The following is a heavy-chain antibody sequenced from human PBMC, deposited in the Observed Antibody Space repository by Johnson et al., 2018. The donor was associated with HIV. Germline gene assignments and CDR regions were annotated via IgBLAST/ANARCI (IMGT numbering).Heavy chain of an antibody. V-gene: IGHV3-66*02. D-gene: IGHD2-21*02. CDR1: GFTVSRNY. CDR3: AKDRVDGRYCGGDCPDAFDI. J-gene: IGHJ3*02. Sequence: EMQLVESGGGLVQPGGSLRLSCAGSGFTVSRNYMSWVRQAPGKGLEWVSIIYPGGGTDYTDSVKGRFTISRDNSKKTLYLQMNSLRPEDTAVYYCAKDRVDGRYCGGDCPDAFDIWGQGTMVTVSS. CDR2: IYPGGGT.